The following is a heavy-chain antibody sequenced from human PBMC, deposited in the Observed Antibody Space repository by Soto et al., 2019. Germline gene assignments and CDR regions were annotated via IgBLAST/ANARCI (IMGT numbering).Heavy chain of an antibody. CDR2: ISGSGGST. CDR3: AKSGRVLVLWFATAFDY. CDR1: GFTFSSYA. V-gene: IGHV3-23*01. Sequence: GGSLRLSCAASGFTFSSYAMSWVRQAPGKGLEWVSAISGSGGSTYYADSVKGRFTISRDNSKNTLYLQMNSLRAEDTAVYYCAKSGRVLVLWFATAFDYWGQGTLVTVSS. J-gene: IGHJ4*02. D-gene: IGHD3-10*01.